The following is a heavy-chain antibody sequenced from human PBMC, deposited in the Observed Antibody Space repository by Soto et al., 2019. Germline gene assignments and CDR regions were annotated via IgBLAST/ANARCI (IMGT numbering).Heavy chain of an antibody. D-gene: IGHD3-16*01. V-gene: IGHV3-23*01. J-gene: IGHJ4*02. Sequence: GGSLRLSCAASGFTFSSYAMSWVRQAPGKGLEWVSGISGSGGSTYYADSVKGRFTISRDNSKNTLYLQMNSLRAEDTAVYYCAKNRVMITFGGPPSWYYFDYWGQGTLVTVSS. CDR2: ISGSGGST. CDR3: AKNRVMITFGGPPSWYYFDY. CDR1: GFTFSSYA.